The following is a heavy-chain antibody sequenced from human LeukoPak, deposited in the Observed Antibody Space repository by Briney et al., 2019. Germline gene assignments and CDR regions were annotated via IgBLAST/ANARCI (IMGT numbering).Heavy chain of an antibody. Sequence: SGPTLVNPTQTLTLTCTFSGFSISTSGMGVGWIRQPPGKALEWLALIYWNDDKRYNPSLKHRLTITKDTSKNQVVLTVTNMDPVDTATYYCAHRRFDGVGGISDVYWGQGTLVTVSS. CDR3: AHRRFDGVGGISDVY. D-gene: IGHD3-3*01. V-gene: IGHV2-5*01. CDR2: IYWNDDK. CDR1: GFSISTSGMG. J-gene: IGHJ4*02.